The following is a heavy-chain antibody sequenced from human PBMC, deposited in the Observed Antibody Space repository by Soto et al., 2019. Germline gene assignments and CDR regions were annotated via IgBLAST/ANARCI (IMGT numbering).Heavy chain of an antibody. Sequence: GGSLRLSCAASGIAFSTSIMTWVRQPPGKGLEWVSAISGSGGDTYYVDSVRGRFTISRDNSKNTLYLQLNNLRAEDTAVYYCATREGAGNGQYWGQGTLVTVSS. V-gene: IGHV3-23*01. CDR2: ISGSGGDT. CDR3: ATREGAGNGQY. D-gene: IGHD2-8*01. J-gene: IGHJ4*02. CDR1: GIAFSTSI.